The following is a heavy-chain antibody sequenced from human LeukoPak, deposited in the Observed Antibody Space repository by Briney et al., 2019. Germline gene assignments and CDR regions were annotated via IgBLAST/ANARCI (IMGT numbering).Heavy chain of an antibody. Sequence: SETLSLTCTVSGGSVSSGSYNWSWIRQPPGKGLEWIGYIYYSGSTNYNPSLKSRVTISVDTSKNQFSLKLSSVTAADTAVYYCARDKRYSSGTAYYFDYWGQGTLVTVSS. D-gene: IGHD6-19*01. CDR3: ARDKRYSSGTAYYFDY. V-gene: IGHV4-61*01. CDR2: IYYSGST. CDR1: GGSVSSGSYN. J-gene: IGHJ4*02.